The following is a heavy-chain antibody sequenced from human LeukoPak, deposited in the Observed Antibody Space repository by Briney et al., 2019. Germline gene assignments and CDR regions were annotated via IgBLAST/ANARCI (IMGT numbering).Heavy chain of an antibody. V-gene: IGHV4-39*01. CDR3: ARHPVGAATLYYFDY. Sequence: PSETLSLTCTVSGGSISSSSYYWGWIRQPPGKGLEWLGGIYYSGSTYYNPSLKSRVTISVDTSKNQFSLKLSSVTAADTAVYYCARHPVGAATLYYFDYWGQGTLVTVSS. CDR2: IYYSGST. J-gene: IGHJ4*02. D-gene: IGHD1-26*01. CDR1: GGSISSSSYY.